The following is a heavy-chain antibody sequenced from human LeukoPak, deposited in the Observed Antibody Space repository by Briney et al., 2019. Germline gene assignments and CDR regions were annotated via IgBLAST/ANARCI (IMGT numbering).Heavy chain of an antibody. J-gene: IGHJ4*02. CDR1: GFTFSSYG. CDR2: ISYDGSNK. Sequence: PGRSLRLSCAASGFTFSSYGMHWVRQAPSKGLESVAIISYDGSNKYYADSVKGRFTISRDNSKNTLYLQMNSLRAEDTAVYYCARDQNVVVVVAAIFDYWGQGTLVTVSS. CDR3: ARDQNVVVVVAAIFDY. V-gene: IGHV3-30*03. D-gene: IGHD2-15*01.